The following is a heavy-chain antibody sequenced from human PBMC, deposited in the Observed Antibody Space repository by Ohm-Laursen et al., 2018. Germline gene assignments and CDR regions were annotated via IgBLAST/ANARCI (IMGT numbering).Heavy chain of an antibody. CDR1: GITFSNNA. Sequence: SLRLSCTASGITFSNNAMSWVRQAPGKGLESVASINQDGSEKYFVDSVRGRFTIYRDNAKNSLYLQMNSLRAEDTAVYYCVRDRRGGSIELRAGGQGALVTVPS. CDR2: INQDGSEK. J-gene: IGHJ4*02. V-gene: IGHV3-7*01. CDR3: VRDRRGGSIELRA. D-gene: IGHD6-6*01.